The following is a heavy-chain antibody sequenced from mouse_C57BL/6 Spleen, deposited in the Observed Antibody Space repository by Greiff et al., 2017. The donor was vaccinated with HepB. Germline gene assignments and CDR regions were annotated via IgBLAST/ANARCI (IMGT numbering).Heavy chain of an antibody. Sequence: LQQSGAELVRPGASVKMSCKASGYTFTSYYMPWVKQTPRQGLEWIGAIYPGNGDTSYNQKFKGKAPLTVDKSSSTAYMQLSSLTSEDSAVYCCARSLRRGYYALDYWGQGTSVTVSS. CDR2: IYPGNGDT. CDR3: ARSLRRGYYALDY. CDR1: GYTFTSYY. V-gene: IGHV1-12*01. D-gene: IGHD1-2*01. J-gene: IGHJ4*01.